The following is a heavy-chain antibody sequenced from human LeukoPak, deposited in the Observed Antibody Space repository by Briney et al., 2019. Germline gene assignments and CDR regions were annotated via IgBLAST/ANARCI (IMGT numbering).Heavy chain of an antibody. D-gene: IGHD3-3*01. CDR3: AKDRSEFWSGYYDAFDM. Sequence: GGSLRLSCTTSGITFSNYWMHWVRQAPGKGLEWVAFIRYDGSSKHYADSVKGRFTISRDNSKNTLYLQMNSLRPEDTALYYCAKDRSEFWSGYYDAFDMWGQGTMVTVSS. CDR1: GITFSNYW. J-gene: IGHJ3*02. V-gene: IGHV3-30*02. CDR2: IRYDGSSK.